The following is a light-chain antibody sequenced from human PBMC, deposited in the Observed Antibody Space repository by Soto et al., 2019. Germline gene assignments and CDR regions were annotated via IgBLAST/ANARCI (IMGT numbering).Light chain of an antibody. Sequence: EIVLTQSPGTLSLSPGERATLSCRASQTFSNSFLSWFQQIPGQAPRLLIYGASMRATGIPDRFSGSGSGKFSPLTISRLDHEDFAVYYWQHCGSSSTFGEGTRLEIK. V-gene: IGKV3-20*01. CDR2: GAS. CDR1: QTFSNSF. J-gene: IGKJ5*01. CDR3: QHCGSSST.